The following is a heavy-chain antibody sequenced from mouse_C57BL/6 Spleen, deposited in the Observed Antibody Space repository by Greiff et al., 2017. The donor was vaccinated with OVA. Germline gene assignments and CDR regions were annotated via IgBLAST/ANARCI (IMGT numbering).Heavy chain of an antibody. CDR2: ISSGSSTI. V-gene: IGHV5-17*01. CDR3: ARNYYSDY. J-gene: IGHJ2*01. CDR1: GFTFSDYG. D-gene: IGHD1-1*01. Sequence: EVKLMESGGGLVKPGGSLKLSCAASGFTFSDYGMHWVRQAPEKGLEWVAYISSGSSTIYYADTVQGRFTISRDNAKNTLFLQMTSLRSEDTAMYYCARNYYSDYWGQGTTLTVSS.